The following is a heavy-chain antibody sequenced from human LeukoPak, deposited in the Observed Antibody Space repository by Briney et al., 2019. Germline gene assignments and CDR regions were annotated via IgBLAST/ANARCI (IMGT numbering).Heavy chain of an antibody. V-gene: IGHV4-59*01. CDR3: ARGRGFGGGSSGWYNNWFDP. Sequence: SETLSLTCTVSGGSISSYYWSWIRQPPGKGLEWIGCIYYSGSTNYNPSLKSRVTISVDTSKNQFSLKLSSVTAADTAVYYCARGRGFGGGSSGWYNNWFDPWGQGTLVTVSS. CDR1: GGSISSYY. CDR2: IYYSGST. J-gene: IGHJ5*02. D-gene: IGHD6-19*01.